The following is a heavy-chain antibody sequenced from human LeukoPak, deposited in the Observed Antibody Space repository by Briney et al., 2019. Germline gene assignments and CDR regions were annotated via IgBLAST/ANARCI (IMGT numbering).Heavy chain of an antibody. CDR1: GGTLSSYT. CDR2: IIPILGIA. D-gene: IGHD3-22*01. CDR3: ARALYDSSGYVYDYFDY. J-gene: IGHJ4*02. Sequence: ASVKVSFKDSGGTLSSYTISWVRQAPGQGLEWMGRIIPILGIANYPQTLLGRDTLTADKPMHTDYIELSSLRYEDTAVYYCARALYDSSGYVYDYFDYWGQGTLVTVSS. V-gene: IGHV1-69*02.